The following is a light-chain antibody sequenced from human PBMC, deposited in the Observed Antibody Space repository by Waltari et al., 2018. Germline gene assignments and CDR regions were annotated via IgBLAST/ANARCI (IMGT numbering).Light chain of an antibody. J-gene: IGKJ4*01. CDR1: QDISNY. CDR3: QQYDNPLT. V-gene: IGKV1-33*01. Sequence: DIQMTQSPSSLSASVGDRVTITCQASQDISNYLNLYQQKPGKAPKLLIYDASNLETGVPSRFSGSGSGTDFTFTISSLQPEDIATYYCQQYDNPLTFGGGTKVEIK. CDR2: DAS.